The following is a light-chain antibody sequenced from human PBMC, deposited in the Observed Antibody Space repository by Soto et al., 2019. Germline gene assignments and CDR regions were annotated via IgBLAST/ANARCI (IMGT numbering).Light chain of an antibody. CDR3: CSYAGSSTRIL. V-gene: IGLV2-23*01. J-gene: IGLJ2*01. CDR2: EGS. CDR1: SSDVGSYNL. Sequence: QSALTQPASVSGSPGQSITISCTGTSSDVGSYNLVSWYQQHPGKAPKLMIYEGSKRPSGASNRFSGSESGNTASLTISGLQAEDEADYYCCSYAGSSTRILFGGGTKLTVL.